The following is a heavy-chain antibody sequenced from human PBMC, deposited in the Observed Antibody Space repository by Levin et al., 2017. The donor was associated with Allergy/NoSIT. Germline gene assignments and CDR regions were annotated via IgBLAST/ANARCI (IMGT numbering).Heavy chain of an antibody. Sequence: GSLRLSCAVYGGSFSGYYWSWIRQPPGKGLEWIGEINHSGSTNYNPSLKSRVTISVDTSKNQFSLKLSSVTAADTAVYYCARGRLAARRPVDYWGQGTLVTVSS. CDR1: GGSFSGYY. J-gene: IGHJ4*02. CDR3: ARGRLAARRPVDY. V-gene: IGHV4-34*01. D-gene: IGHD6-6*01. CDR2: INHSGST.